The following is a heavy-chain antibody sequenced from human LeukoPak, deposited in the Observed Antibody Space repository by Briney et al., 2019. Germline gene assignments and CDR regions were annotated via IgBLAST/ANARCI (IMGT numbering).Heavy chain of an antibody. J-gene: IGHJ6*02. CDR3: ATWAFYHSLDV. CDR2: IDKDGRST. Sequence: GGSLRLSCAASGFTLGAFAMHWVRQAPGKGLKWVSLIDKDGRSTYYADSVKGRFTISRDNSKNSLYLQMNSLRTEDTALYYCATWAFYHSLDVWGQGTTVTVSS. D-gene: IGHD1-26*01. V-gene: IGHV3-43*02. CDR1: GFTLGAFA.